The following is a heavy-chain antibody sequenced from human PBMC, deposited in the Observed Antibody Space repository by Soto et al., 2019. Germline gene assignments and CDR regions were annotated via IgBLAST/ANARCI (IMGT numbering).Heavy chain of an antibody. D-gene: IGHD2-8*01. CDR3: ARSRGLTNTRRPNYFHS. CDR1: GDSISKSAYY. Sequence: QVQLQESGPGLVNPSQTLSLTCAVSGDSISKSAYYWSWIRQNQGKALEWSGYIYYSGSTFYNPSRNSRVSISLDASKNQLALKLTSVTVADTAVYCCARSRGLTNTRRPNYFHSWGDRSLVAGS. J-gene: IGHJ4*01. V-gene: IGHV4-31*11. CDR2: IYYSGST.